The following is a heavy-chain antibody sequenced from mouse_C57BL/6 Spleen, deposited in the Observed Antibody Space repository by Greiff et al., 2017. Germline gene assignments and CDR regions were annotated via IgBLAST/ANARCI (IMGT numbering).Heavy chain of an antibody. J-gene: IGHJ4*01. CDR2: IYPGSGST. D-gene: IGHD2-3*01. CDR3: ARRGRDGLYAMDY. V-gene: IGHV1-55*01. CDR1: GYTFTSYW. Sequence: QVQLKQPGAELVKPGASVKMSCKASGYTFTSYWITWVKQRPGQGLEWIGDIYPGSGSTNYNEKFKSKATLTVDTSSSTAYMQLSSLTSEDSAVYYCARRGRDGLYAMDYWGQGTSVTVSS.